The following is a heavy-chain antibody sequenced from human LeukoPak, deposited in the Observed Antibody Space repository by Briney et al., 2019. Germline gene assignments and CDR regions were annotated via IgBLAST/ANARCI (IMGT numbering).Heavy chain of an antibody. V-gene: IGHV4-30-2*01. CDR2: IYHSGST. CDR3: ARAGSRATNDAFDI. Sequence: KPSQTLSLTCAVSGGSISSGGYSWSWIRQPPGKGLEWIGYIYHSGSTYYNPSFKSRVTISVDRSKNQFSLKPSSVTAADTAVYYCARAGSRATNDAFDIWGQGTMVTVSS. CDR1: GGSISSGGYS. J-gene: IGHJ3*02. D-gene: IGHD1-26*01.